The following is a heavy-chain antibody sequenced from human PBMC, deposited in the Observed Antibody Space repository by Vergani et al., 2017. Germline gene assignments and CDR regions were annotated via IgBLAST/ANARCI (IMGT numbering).Heavy chain of an antibody. CDR3: ARSIGSSSWYGLDFDY. J-gene: IGHJ4*02. D-gene: IGHD6-13*01. CDR1: GGSISSYY. CDR2: IYYSWST. V-gene: IGHV4-59*01. Sequence: QVQLQESGPGLVKPSETLSLTCTVSGGSISSYYWSWIRQPPGKGLEWIGYIYYSWSTNYNPSLKSRVTISVDTSKNQFSLKLSSVTAADTAVYYCARSIGSSSWYGLDFDYWGQGTLVTVSS.